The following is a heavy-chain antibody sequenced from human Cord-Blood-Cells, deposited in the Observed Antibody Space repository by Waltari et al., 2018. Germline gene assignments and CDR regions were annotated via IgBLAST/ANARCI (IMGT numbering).Heavy chain of an antibody. CDR2: IYYSGGI. D-gene: IGHD7-27*01. Sequence: QLQLQESGPGLVKPSETLSLTCTVSGGSISSSSHYWGWIRQPPGKGLEWIGSIYYSGGIYDNPSLKSRVTISVDTSKNQFSLMLSSGTAAYTAVYYCARQVLGISGIGVAVDIWGQGTMVTVSS. J-gene: IGHJ3*02. V-gene: IGHV4-39*01. CDR3: ARQVLGISGIGVAVDI. CDR1: GGSISSSSHY.